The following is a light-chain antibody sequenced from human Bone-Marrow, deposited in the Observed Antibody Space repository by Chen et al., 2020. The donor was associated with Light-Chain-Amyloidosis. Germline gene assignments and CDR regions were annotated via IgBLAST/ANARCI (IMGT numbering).Light chain of an antibody. CDR2: KDT. CDR1: ALPKQH. V-gene: IGLV3-25*03. CDR3: QSADVTGSYVM. Sequence: SYELTQPPSVSVSPGQTARITCSGDALPKQHAYWYHQRPGQAPVLIKYKDTVRPSGIPERISGSGSGTIVTLTISGVQAEDEADYYCQSADVTGSYVMFGGGTKLTVL. J-gene: IGLJ3*02.